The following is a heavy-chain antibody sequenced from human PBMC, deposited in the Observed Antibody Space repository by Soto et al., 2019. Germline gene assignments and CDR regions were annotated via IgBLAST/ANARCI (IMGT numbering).Heavy chain of an antibody. CDR3: AVEVSRDLWISPSGMDV. CDR2: IYSGGST. Sequence: GGSLRLSCAASGFTVSSNYMSWVRQAPGKGLEWVSVIYSGGSTYYADSVKGRFTISRDNSKNTLYLQMNSLRAEDTAVYYCAVEVSRDLWISPSGMDVWGQGTTVTVSS. V-gene: IGHV3-53*01. J-gene: IGHJ6*02. D-gene: IGHD3-3*01. CDR1: GFTVSSNY.